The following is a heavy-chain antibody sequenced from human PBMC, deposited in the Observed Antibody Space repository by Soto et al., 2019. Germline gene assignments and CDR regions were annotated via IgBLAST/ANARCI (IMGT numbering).Heavy chain of an antibody. V-gene: IGHV4-39*01. CDR2: IYYSGST. J-gene: IGHJ6*03. D-gene: IGHD1-26*01. CDR1: GGSISSTSDY. Sequence: QLQLQESGPGLVKPSETLSLTCTVSGGSISSTSDYWGWIRQPPGKGLELIGSIYYSGSTYYNPSLKSRVSIYVDTSKNQFSLKLSSVSAADTAVYYCARLQTGGYYFYMDVWGKGTTVTVS. CDR3: ARLQTGGYYFYMDV.